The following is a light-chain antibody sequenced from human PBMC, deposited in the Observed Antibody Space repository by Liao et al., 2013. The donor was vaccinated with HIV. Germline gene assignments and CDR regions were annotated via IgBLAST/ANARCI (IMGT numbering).Light chain of an antibody. CDR3: QAWDSSLNWV. V-gene: IGLV3-21*01. CDR1: NIGSKS. Sequence: SYELTQPPSVSVAPGKTARITCGGNNIGSKSVHWYQQKPGQAPVLVIYYDSDRPSGIPERFSGSNSGNTATLTISGTQAMDEADYYCQAWDSSLNWVFGGGTKLTVL. CDR2: YDS. J-gene: IGLJ3*02.